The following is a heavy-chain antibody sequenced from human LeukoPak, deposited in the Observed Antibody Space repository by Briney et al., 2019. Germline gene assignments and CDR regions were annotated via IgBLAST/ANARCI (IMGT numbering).Heavy chain of an antibody. CDR1: GYTLIELS. CDR2: FDPEDGET. D-gene: IGHD3-22*01. V-gene: IGHV1-24*01. Sequence: ASVKVSCKVSGYTLIELSMHGVRQAPGKGLEWRGGFDPEDGETIYAQKFQGRVTMTEDTSTDTAYMELSSLRSEDTAVYYCATDKRGRGYYYDSSGYSLFDYWGQGTLVTVSS. J-gene: IGHJ4*02. CDR3: ATDKRGRGYYYDSSGYSLFDY.